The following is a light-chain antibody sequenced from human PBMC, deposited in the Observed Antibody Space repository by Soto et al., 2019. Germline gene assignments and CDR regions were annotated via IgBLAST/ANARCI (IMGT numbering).Light chain of an antibody. V-gene: IGLV2-14*01. CDR1: SADVGGYIY. CDR2: EVS. Sequence: QPALTQPASVSGSPGQSITISCSGTSADVGGYIYVSWYLQYPGKAPKLMIYEVSNRPSGVSNRFSGSKSGNTASLTISGLRAEDEADYYCSSYTSSNTLVFGSGTKVTVL. CDR3: SSYTSSNTLV. J-gene: IGLJ1*01.